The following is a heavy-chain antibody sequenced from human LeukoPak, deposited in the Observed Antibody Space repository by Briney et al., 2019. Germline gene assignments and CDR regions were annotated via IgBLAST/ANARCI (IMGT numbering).Heavy chain of an antibody. CDR1: GDSIRRGDYY. D-gene: IGHD3-3*01. CDR3: ARGSGYFYCLDA. Sequence: SQTLFLTCNVSGDSIRRGDYYWTWIRQSPGMGLEWIGYIYYSGSTHYNPSLESRISISKDTSKNQFSLELTSVTAADTAVYYCARGSGYFYCLDAWGQGATVTVSS. CDR2: IYYSGST. V-gene: IGHV4-30-4*01. J-gene: IGHJ6*02.